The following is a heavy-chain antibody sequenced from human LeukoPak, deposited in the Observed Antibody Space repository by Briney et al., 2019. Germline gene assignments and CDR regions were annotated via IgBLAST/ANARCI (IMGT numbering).Heavy chain of an antibody. Sequence: SQTLSLTCTDSGGSISSGGYYWSWIRQPPGKGLEWNGYIYHSGSTYYNPSLKSRVTISVDRSKNQFFLKLSSVTAADTAVYYCARVLGYCSSTSCSPKLYYFDYWGQGTLVTVSS. V-gene: IGHV4-30-2*01. CDR1: GGSISSGGYY. D-gene: IGHD2-2*01. CDR2: IYHSGST. CDR3: ARVLGYCSSTSCSPKLYYFDY. J-gene: IGHJ4*02.